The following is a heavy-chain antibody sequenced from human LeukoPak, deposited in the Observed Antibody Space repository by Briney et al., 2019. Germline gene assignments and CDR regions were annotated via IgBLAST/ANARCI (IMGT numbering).Heavy chain of an antibody. CDR1: GYTFTGCY. D-gene: IGHD2-2*01. J-gene: IGHJ4*02. V-gene: IGHV1-2*02. Sequence: GASVKVSCKASGYTFTGCYMHWVRQAPGQGLEWMGWINPNSGDTNYAQKFQGRVTMTRDTSISTAYMELSRLRSDDTAVYYCARESYCSSPSCSHDYWGQGTLVTVSS. CDR2: INPNSGDT. CDR3: ARESYCSSPSCSHDY.